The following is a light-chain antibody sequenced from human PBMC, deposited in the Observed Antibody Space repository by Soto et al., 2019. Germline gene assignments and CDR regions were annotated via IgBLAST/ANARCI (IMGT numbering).Light chain of an antibody. V-gene: IGKV3-15*01. J-gene: IGKJ1*01. Sequence: EIVMTQSPATLSVSPGERATLSCRASQNISSNLAWYQQKPGQAPRVLIDGASTRATGIPDRFSGSGSGTEFTLTISSLQSEDFAVSYCQQYNNWLWTFGQGNKVEIK. CDR3: QQYNNWLWT. CDR1: QNISSN. CDR2: GAS.